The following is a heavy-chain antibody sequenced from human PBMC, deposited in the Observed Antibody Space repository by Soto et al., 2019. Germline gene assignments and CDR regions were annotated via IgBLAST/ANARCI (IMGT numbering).Heavy chain of an antibody. J-gene: IGHJ6*03. CDR2: MNPNSGNT. D-gene: IGHD5-12*01. CDR1: GYTFTSYD. V-gene: IGHV1-8*01. CDR3: ARGRDIVATIPYYYYYYMDV. Sequence: ASVKVSYKASGYTFTSYDINWVRQATGQGLEWMGWMNPNSGNTGYAQKFQGRVTMTRNTSISTAYMELSSLRSEDTAVYYCARGRDIVATIPYYYYYYMDVWGKGTTVTVSS.